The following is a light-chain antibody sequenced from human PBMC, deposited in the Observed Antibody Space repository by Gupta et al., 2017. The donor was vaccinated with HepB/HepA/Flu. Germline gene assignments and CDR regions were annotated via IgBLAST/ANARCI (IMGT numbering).Light chain of an antibody. CDR3: QQDGSYSS. Sequence: TLSASVGDRVTITCRASHNINPWLAWYQHRPGKAPKLLMYQASILQSGVPSRFSGSGSGTQFTLTITSLQHDDSANYYCQQDGSYSSFGQGTRMEIK. CDR2: QAS. CDR1: HNINPW. J-gene: IGKJ2*01. V-gene: IGKV1-5*03.